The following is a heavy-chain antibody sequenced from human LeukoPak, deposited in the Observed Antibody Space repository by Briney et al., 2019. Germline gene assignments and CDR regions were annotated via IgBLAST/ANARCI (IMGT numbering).Heavy chain of an antibody. V-gene: IGHV1-18*01. CDR3: ARVEFSWWFDP. D-gene: IGHD6-13*01. J-gene: IGHJ5*02. CDR1: GYTFTSYD. Sequence: ASVKVSCKASGYTFTSYDINWVRQATGQGLEWMGWISAYNGNTNYAQKLQGRVTMTTDTSTSTAYMELRSLRSDDTAVYYCARVEFSWWFDPWGQGTLVIVSS. CDR2: ISAYNGNT.